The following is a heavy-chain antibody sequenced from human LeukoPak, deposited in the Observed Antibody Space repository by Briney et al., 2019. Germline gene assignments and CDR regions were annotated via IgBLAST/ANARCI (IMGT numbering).Heavy chain of an antibody. J-gene: IGHJ5*02. Sequence: SETLSLTCTVSGGSISSYYWSWIRQPPGKGLEWIGYIYYSGSTNYNPSLKSRVTISVDTSKNQFSPKLSSVTAADTAVYYCARAAFRRGVVIRADWFDPWGQGTLVTVSS. CDR1: GGSISSYY. CDR2: IYYSGST. V-gene: IGHV4-59*01. D-gene: IGHD3-22*01. CDR3: ARAAFRRGVVIRADWFDP.